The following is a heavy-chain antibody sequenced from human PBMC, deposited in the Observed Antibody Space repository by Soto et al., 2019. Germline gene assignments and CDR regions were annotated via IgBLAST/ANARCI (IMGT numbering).Heavy chain of an antibody. Sequence: SETLSLTCTVSGGSVSSGSYYWSWIRQPPGKGLEWIGYIYYSGSTNYNPSLKSRVTISVDTSKNQFSLKLSSVTAADTAVYYCARDDCSGGSCYVWGYYYGMDVWGQGTTVTVSS. CDR2: IYYSGST. CDR1: GGSVSSGSYY. V-gene: IGHV4-61*01. CDR3: ARDDCSGGSCYVWGYYYGMDV. D-gene: IGHD2-15*01. J-gene: IGHJ6*02.